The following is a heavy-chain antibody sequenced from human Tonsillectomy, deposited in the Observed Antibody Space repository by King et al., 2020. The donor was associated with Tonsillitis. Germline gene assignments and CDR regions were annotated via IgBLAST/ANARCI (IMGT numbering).Heavy chain of an antibody. V-gene: IGHV1-69*09. CDR2: IIPIIGIA. Sequence: VQLVQSGAEVKKPGSSVKVSCKASGGTFSSYAISWVRQAPGQGLEWMGRIIPIIGIANYAQKFQGRVTITADKSTSTAYMELSSLRSEDTAVYYCARDGGSYWYFDLWGRGTLVTVSS. D-gene: IGHD4-23*01. CDR3: ARDGGSYWYFDL. CDR1: GGTFSSYA. J-gene: IGHJ2*01.